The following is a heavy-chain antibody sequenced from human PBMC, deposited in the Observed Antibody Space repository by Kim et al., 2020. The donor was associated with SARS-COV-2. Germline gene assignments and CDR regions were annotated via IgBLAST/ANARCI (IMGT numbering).Heavy chain of an antibody. CDR3: ARDLLQAMIVVVMGQDAFDI. CDR2: INPNSGGT. V-gene: IGHV1-2*06. CDR1: GYTFTGYY. D-gene: IGHD3-22*01. J-gene: IGHJ3*02. Sequence: PSVKVSCKASGYTFTGYYMHWVRQAPGQGLEWMGRINPNSGGTNYAQKFQGRVTMTRDTSISTAYMELSRLRSDDTAVYYCARDLLQAMIVVVMGQDAFDIWGQGTMVTVSS.